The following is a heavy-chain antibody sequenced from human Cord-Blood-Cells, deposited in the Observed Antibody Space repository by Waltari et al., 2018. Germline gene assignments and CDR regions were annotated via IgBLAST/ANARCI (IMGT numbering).Heavy chain of an antibody. CDR3: AKDKVWYWYFDL. V-gene: IGHV3-30*18. Sequence: QVQLVESGGGVVQPGRSLRLSCAASGFTFSSSGMHWVRQAPGKGLEWVAVISYDGSNKYYADSVKGRFTISRDNSKNTLYLQMNSLRAEDTAVYYCAKDKVWYWYFDLWGRGTLVTVSS. J-gene: IGHJ2*01. CDR1: GFTFSSSG. CDR2: ISYDGSNK.